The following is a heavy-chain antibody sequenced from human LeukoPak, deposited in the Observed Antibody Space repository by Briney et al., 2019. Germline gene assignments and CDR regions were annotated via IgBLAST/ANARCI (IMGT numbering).Heavy chain of an antibody. V-gene: IGHV4-34*01. CDR3: ARVGSGFRYFDWLLYYDY. J-gene: IGHJ4*02. CDR2: INHSGST. CDR1: GGSFSGYY. Sequence: SETLSLTCAVYGGSFSGYYWSWIRQPPGKGLELIGDINHSGSTNYNPSLKSRVTISVDTSKNQFSLKLSSVTAADTAVYYCARVGSGFRYFDWLLYYDYWGQGTLVTVSS. D-gene: IGHD3-9*01.